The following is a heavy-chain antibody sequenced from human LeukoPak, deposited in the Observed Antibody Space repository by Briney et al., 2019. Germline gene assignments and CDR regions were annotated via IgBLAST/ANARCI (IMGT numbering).Heavy chain of an antibody. V-gene: IGHV3-7*03. J-gene: IGHJ4*02. D-gene: IGHD6-6*01. CDR1: GFTFSTYW. CDR3: ARGVRSGN. Sequence: GGSLRFSCAASGFTFSTYWMTWVRQAPGKGLEWVASIKEDGNEQHYVDSVKGRFTISRDNDKNSLYLQMHSLRVEDTAVYYCARGVRSGNWGQGTLVTVSS. CDR2: IKEDGNEQ.